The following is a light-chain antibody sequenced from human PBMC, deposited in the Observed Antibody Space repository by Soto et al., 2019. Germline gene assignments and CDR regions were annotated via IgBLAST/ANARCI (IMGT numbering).Light chain of an antibody. CDR2: EGT. CDR1: SSDVGSYKF. CDR3: SSFASTHTYV. Sequence: QSVLTQPAAVSGSPGQSITISCSGTSSDVGSYKFVSWYQQDPGKAPKVIIYEGTKRPSGVSNRFSGSKSGNTASLTISGLQAADEADYYCSSFASTHTYVFGTGSKVTGL. J-gene: IGLJ1*01. V-gene: IGLV2-14*02.